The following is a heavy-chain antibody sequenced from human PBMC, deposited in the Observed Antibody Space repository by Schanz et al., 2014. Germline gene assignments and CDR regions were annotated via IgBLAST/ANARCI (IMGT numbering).Heavy chain of an antibody. CDR3: ARPALWFGDNCFDP. Sequence: EVQLVESGGGLVQPGKSLRLSCAASGFTFDKYAMHWVRQAPGKGLEWVSAISGSGGSTYYADSVKGRFTISRDNSKNTLYLQMNSLRAEDTAVYYCARPALWFGDNCFDPWGQGTLVTVSS. CDR1: GFTFDKYA. D-gene: IGHD3-10*01. J-gene: IGHJ5*02. CDR2: ISGSGGST. V-gene: IGHV3-23*04.